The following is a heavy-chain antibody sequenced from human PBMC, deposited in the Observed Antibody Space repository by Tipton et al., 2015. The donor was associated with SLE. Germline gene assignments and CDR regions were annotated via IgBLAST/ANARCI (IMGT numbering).Heavy chain of an antibody. V-gene: IGHV4-39*07. CDR3: ARIEDFWSGRIDY. CDR1: GDSITNCNYN. Sequence: TLSLTCTVSGDSITNCNYNWGRIRQAPGKGLEWIGSISYSGDNNYNPSLISRVTIPRDTSKNQFSLKLGFVTAADTAFYYCARIEDFWSGRIDYWGQGTLITVSS. CDR2: ISYSGDN. J-gene: IGHJ4*02. D-gene: IGHD3-3*01.